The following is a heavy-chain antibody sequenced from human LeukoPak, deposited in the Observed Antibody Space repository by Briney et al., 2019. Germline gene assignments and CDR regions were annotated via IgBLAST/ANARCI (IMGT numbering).Heavy chain of an antibody. CDR2: IKQDGSEK. D-gene: IGHD2-2*01. CDR1: GFTFSSYW. CDR3: ARDPDIVVVPAAPYFDY. J-gene: IGHJ4*02. V-gene: IGHV3-7*01. Sequence: GGSLRLSCAASGFTFSSYWMSWVRQAPGKGLEWVANIKQDGSEKYYADSVKGRFTISRDDAKNSLYLQMNSLRAEDTAVYYCARDPDIVVVPAAPYFDYWGQGTLVTVSS.